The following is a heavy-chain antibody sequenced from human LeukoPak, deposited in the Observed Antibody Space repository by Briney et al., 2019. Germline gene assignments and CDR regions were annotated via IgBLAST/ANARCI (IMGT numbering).Heavy chain of an antibody. Sequence: SETLSLTCTVSSYSISSHYYWGWIRQPPGKGLEWIGEINHSGSTNYNPSLKSRVTISVDTSKNQFSLKLSSVTAADTAVYYCARRYKMVRGGRRGWFDPWGQGTLVTVSS. CDR2: INHSGST. D-gene: IGHD3-10*01. CDR1: SYSISSHYY. J-gene: IGHJ5*02. CDR3: ARRYKMVRGGRRGWFDP. V-gene: IGHV4-38-2*02.